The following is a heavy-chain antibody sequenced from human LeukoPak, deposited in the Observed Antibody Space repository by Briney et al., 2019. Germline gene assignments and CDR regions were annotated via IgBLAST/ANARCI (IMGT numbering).Heavy chain of an antibody. D-gene: IGHD2-21*02. CDR1: GYTFTSYD. Sequence: ASVKVSCKTSGYTFTSYDINWVRQATGQGLEWMGWMDPNSGNTGYSQKFQGRVTFTRNPSITTAYMELHSLTSDDTAVYYCARHCRSDICPNDAFDIWGRGTVVTVSS. CDR3: ARHCRSDICPNDAFDI. V-gene: IGHV1-8*01. J-gene: IGHJ3*02. CDR2: MDPNSGNT.